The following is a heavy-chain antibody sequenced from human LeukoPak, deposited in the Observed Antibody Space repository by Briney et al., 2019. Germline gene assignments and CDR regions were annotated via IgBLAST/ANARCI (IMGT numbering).Heavy chain of an antibody. CDR2: IYYSGST. CDR3: ARYRYCSSTSCYPYYYYMDV. Sequence: SETLSLTCTVSGGSISSYYWSWIRQPPGKGLEWIGYIYYSGSTNYNPSLKSRVTISVDTSKNQFSLKLSSVTAADTAVYYCARYRYCSSTSCYPYYYYMDVWGKGTTVTVSS. V-gene: IGHV4-59*01. J-gene: IGHJ6*03. D-gene: IGHD2-2*01. CDR1: GGSISSYY.